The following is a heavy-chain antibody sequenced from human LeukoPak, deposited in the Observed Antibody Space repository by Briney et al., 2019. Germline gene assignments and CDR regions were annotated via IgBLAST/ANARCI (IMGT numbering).Heavy chain of an antibody. CDR2: ISSSSSYI. J-gene: IGHJ4*02. Sequence: GGSLRLSCAASGFTFNSYSMNWVRQAPGKGLEWVSSISSSSSYIHYADSVKGRFTISRDNAKNSLYLQMNSPRAEDMAVYYCARDQAVATPDYWGQGTLVTVSS. D-gene: IGHD5-12*01. CDR1: GFTFNSYS. CDR3: ARDQAVATPDY. V-gene: IGHV3-21*01.